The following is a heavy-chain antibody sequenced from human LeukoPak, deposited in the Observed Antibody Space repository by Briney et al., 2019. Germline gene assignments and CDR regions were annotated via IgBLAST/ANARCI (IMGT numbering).Heavy chain of an antibody. CDR3: ARAILTPGGATVTRYFDY. CDR2: ISSSSSTI. J-gene: IGHJ4*02. D-gene: IGHD4-17*01. V-gene: IGHV3-48*01. CDR1: GFTFSSYS. Sequence: GGSLRLSCAASGFTFSSYSMNWVRQAPGKGLEWVSYISSSSSTIYYADSVKGRFTISRDNAKNSLYLQMNSLRAEDTAVYYCARAILTPGGATVTRYFDYWGQGILVTVSS.